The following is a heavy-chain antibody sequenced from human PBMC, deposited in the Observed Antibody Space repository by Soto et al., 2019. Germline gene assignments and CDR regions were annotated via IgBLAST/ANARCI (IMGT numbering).Heavy chain of an antibody. CDR2: IIPIFGTA. CDR3: ARAMSGWYDFYGMDV. D-gene: IGHD6-19*01. CDR1: GCTFSSYA. V-gene: IGHV1-69*06. Sequence: SVKVSCKASGCTFSSYAISWVRQAPGQGLEWMGGIIPIFGTANYAQKFQGRVTITADKSTSTAYMELSSLRSEDTAVYYCARAMSGWYDFYGMDVWGQGTTVTVSS. J-gene: IGHJ6*02.